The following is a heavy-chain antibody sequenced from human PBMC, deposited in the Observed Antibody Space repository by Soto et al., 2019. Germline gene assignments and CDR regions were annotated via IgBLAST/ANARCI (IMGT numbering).Heavy chain of an antibody. CDR2: IFPIDSDT. V-gene: IGHV5-51*01. Sequence: ESLKISCKGSGYTFTRNWIGWVRQMPGKGLEWMGIIFPIDSDTRYSPSSQGQVTISADNSISTAYLQWSSLKASDTAIYYCATPGGRDFNAFDVRGEGTMVTVSS. CDR3: ATPGGRDFNAFDV. D-gene: IGHD2-21*02. J-gene: IGHJ3*01. CDR1: GYTFTRNW.